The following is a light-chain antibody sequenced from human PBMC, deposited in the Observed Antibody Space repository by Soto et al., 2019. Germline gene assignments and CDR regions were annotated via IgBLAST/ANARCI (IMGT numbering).Light chain of an antibody. CDR1: SGDVGRYNY. Sequence: QSALTQPRSVSGSPGQSVTISCTGTSGDVGRYNYVSWYQQLPGKAPKLLLYDVAKRPSGVPDRFSGSKSGSAASLIISGLQADDEDDYFCCSYAGDLYVFGSGTKVTVL. CDR3: CSYAGDLYV. J-gene: IGLJ1*01. V-gene: IGLV2-11*01. CDR2: DVA.